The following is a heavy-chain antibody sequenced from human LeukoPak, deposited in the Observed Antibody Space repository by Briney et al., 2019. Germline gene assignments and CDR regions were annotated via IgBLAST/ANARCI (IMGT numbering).Heavy chain of an antibody. Sequence: SETLSLTCTVSGGSISSYYWSWVRQPPGKGLEWIGYIYYSGSTNYNPSLKSRVTISVDTSKNQFSLKLSSVTAADTAVYYCARGGDSGWYLFDYWGQGTLVTVSS. CDR2: IYYSGST. V-gene: IGHV4-59*01. J-gene: IGHJ4*02. CDR1: GGSISSYY. CDR3: ARGGDSGWYLFDY. D-gene: IGHD6-19*01.